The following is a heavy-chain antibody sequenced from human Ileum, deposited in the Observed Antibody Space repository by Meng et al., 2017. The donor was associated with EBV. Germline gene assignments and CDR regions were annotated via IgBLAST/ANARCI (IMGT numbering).Heavy chain of an antibody. V-gene: IGHV4-39*01. J-gene: IGHJ4*02. CDR2: IYDGGNT. CDR3: ATQNWNYEAGY. Sequence: QLQESGPGLVKPSETLSLTCTVSGGSISNNAYDWGWIRQPPGKGLEWIGTIYDGGNTYYHPSLKSRLTISVDTSRNQFSLKLSSVTAADTAVYYCATQNWNYEAGYWGQGTLVTVSS. CDR1: GGSISNNAYD. D-gene: IGHD1-7*01.